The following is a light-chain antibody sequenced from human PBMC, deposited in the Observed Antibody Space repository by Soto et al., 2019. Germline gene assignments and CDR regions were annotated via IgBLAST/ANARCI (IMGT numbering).Light chain of an antibody. V-gene: IGKV1-5*03. J-gene: IGKJ1*01. CDR2: KAS. CDR3: QQYNTFSA. CDR1: QDINKW. Sequence: DIQMTQSPSTLSASVGDRVTITCRASQDINKWLAWYQQKPGRAPKLLIYKASALESGVPSRFSGSGSGTEFTLTISSLQPDDFGTYHCQQYNTFSAFGQGTKVDI.